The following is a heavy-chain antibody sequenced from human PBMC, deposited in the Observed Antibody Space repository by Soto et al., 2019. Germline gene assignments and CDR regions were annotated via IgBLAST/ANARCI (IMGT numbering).Heavy chain of an antibody. CDR1: GFTFSNYW. CDR2: IKQDGNEI. D-gene: IGHD3-22*01. CDR3: ARAGHYDTSSYWAEDY. J-gene: IGHJ4*02. V-gene: IGHV3-7*03. Sequence: EVQLVESGGGLVQPGGSLRLSCEASGFTFSNYWMTWVRQAPGKGLEWVANIKQDGNEIYYVASVKGSFTISRDNAKNSLYLKMISLRAEDTAVYYCARAGHYDTSSYWAEDYWGQGTLVTVSS.